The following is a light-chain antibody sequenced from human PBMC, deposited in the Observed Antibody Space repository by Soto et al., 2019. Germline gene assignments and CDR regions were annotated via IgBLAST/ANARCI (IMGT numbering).Light chain of an antibody. CDR3: QQYHNWRT. J-gene: IGKJ1*01. CDR1: QSVSSN. CDR2: GAS. V-gene: IGKV3-15*01. Sequence: EIVMTQSPATLSLSPGERATLSCMASQSVSSNLAWYQQKPGRPPGLLIDGASSRATGVPARFSGSGSGTEFTLTISSLQSEDVAVYDCQQYHNWRTCGQGTKVEVK.